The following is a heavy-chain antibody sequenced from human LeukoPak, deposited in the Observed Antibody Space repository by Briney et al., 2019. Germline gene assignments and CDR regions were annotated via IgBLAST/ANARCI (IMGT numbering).Heavy chain of an antibody. CDR2: IYYSGST. CDR3: ARGGRVLNWFDP. J-gene: IGHJ5*02. D-gene: IGHD3-16*01. Sequence: PSETLSLTCTVSGGSISSYYWSWIRQPPGKGLEWIGYIYYSGSTNYNPSLKSRVTISVDTSKNQFSLKPSSVTAADTAVYYCARGGRVLNWFDPWGQGTLVTVSS. CDR1: GGSISSYY. V-gene: IGHV4-59*01.